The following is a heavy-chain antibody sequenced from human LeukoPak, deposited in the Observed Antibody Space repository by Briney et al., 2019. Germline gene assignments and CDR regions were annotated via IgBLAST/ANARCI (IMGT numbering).Heavy chain of an antibody. D-gene: IGHD4-11*01. Sequence: SVKVSCKASGYTFTSYDINWVRQATGQGLEWMGWMNPNSGNTGYAQKFQGRVTITRNTSISKAYMELSSLRSEDTAVYYCARGPHILTAVSETGDYWGQGTLVTVSS. CDR1: GYTFTSYD. J-gene: IGHJ4*02. CDR3: ARGPHILTAVSETGDY. CDR2: MNPNSGNT. V-gene: IGHV1-8*03.